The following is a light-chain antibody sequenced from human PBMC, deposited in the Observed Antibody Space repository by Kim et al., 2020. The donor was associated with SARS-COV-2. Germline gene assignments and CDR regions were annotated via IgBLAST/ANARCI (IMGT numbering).Light chain of an antibody. CDR2: GAS. CDR3: QQYGSSSNT. J-gene: IGKJ2*01. V-gene: IGKV3-20*01. Sequence: LSPGERAPLSCRASQSVSSSYLAWYQQKPGQAPRLLIYGASSRATGIPDRFSGSGSGTDFTLTISRLEPEDFAVYYCQQYGSSSNTFGQGTKLEI. CDR1: QSVSSSY.